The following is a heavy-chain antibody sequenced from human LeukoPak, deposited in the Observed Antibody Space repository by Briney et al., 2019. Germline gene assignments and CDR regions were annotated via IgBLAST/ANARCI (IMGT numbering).Heavy chain of an antibody. Sequence: GASVTVSFTASGYTFTVYYMHWVRQAPGQGLEWMGWINPNSGGTNYAQKFQGRVTMTRDTSISTAYMELSRLRSDDTAVYYCARGGQWLVTMDVWGKGTTVTVSS. CDR1: GYTFTVYY. CDR3: ARGGQWLVTMDV. D-gene: IGHD6-19*01. V-gene: IGHV1-2*02. J-gene: IGHJ6*04. CDR2: INPNSGGT.